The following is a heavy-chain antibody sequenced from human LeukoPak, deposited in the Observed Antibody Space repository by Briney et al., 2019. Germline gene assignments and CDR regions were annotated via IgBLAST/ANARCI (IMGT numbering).Heavy chain of an antibody. CDR3: ARHRAYYCDSSGFDY. J-gene: IGHJ4*02. V-gene: IGHV4-39*01. Sequence: SETLSLTCTVSGGSISSSSYYWGWIRQPPGKGLEWIGSIYYSGSTYYNPSLKSRVTISVATSKNHFSLNLSAVTPAATPLYSCARHRAYYCDSSGFDYWGEGTRATVSS. D-gene: IGHD3-22*01. CDR2: IYYSGST. CDR1: GGSISSSSYY.